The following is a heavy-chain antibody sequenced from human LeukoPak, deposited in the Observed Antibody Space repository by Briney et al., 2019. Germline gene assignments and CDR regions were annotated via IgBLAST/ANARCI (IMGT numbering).Heavy chain of an antibody. CDR2: INPSGGST. V-gene: IGHV1-46*01. D-gene: IGHD7-27*01. CDR3: ARDWRANWGYGGNYYFDY. J-gene: IGHJ4*02. CDR1: GYTFTSYY. Sequence: ASVKVSCKASGYTFTSYYMHWVRQAPGQGLEWMGIINPSGGSTSYAQKFQGRVTMTRDTSTSTVYMELSSLRSEDTAVYYCARDWRANWGYGGNYYFDYWGQGTLVTVSS.